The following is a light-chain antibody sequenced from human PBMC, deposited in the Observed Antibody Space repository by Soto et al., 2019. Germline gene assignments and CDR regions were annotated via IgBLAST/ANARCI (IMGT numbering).Light chain of an antibody. J-gene: IGLJ2*01. CDR3: SSYRGSNIFVV. CDR1: SSNIGADFG. V-gene: IGLV1-40*01. CDR2: VNT. Sequence: QSVLTQPPSVSGAPGQTITISCTGSSSNIGADFGVHWYQQLPGAAPKLVIFVNTNRPSGVPDRFSGSKSGTSASLAITGLQAEDEADYYCSSYRGSNIFVVFGGGTKLTVL.